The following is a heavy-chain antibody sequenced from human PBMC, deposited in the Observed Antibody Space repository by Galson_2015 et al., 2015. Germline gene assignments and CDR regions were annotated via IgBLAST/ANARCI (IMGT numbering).Heavy chain of an antibody. CDR1: GFTFSSYA. V-gene: IGHV3-23*01. Sequence: SLRLSCAASGFTFSSYAMSWVRQAPGKGLEWVSGISGSGGRENYAGSVKGRFTISRDNSKNTLYLQMNSLRAEDTAVYYCAKAGIATPGASSYYMDVWGKGTTVTVSS. J-gene: IGHJ6*03. CDR2: ISGSGGRE. CDR3: AKAGIATPGASSYYMDV. D-gene: IGHD6-13*01.